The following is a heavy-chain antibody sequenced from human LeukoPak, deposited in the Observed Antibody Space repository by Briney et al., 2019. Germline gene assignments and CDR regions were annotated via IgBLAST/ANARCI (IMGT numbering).Heavy chain of an antibody. CDR1: GFTFSDHF. J-gene: IGHJ4*02. V-gene: IGHV3-11*01. CDR2: ISTSGSTI. D-gene: IGHD1-26*01. CDR3: ARGLTVVGRPFDS. Sequence: GGSLRLSCAASGFTFSDHFMSWIRQAPGKGLEWVSYISTSGSTIYYADSVKGRFTISRDNAKNSLYLQMNSMRAEDTAVYYCARGLTVVGRPFDSWGQGMLVTVSS.